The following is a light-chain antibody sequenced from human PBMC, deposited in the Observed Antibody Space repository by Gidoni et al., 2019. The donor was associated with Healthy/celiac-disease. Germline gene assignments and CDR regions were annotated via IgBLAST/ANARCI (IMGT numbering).Light chain of an antibody. CDR2: WAS. CDR1: QSVLYSSNNKNY. J-gene: IGKJ1*01. V-gene: IGKV4-1*01. CDR3: QQYYSTPWT. Sequence: DIVMTQSPDSLAVPLGERATIKCKSSQSVLYSSNNKNYLAWYQQKPGQPPKLLIYWASTRESGVPDRFSGSGSGTDFTLTISSLQAEDVAVYYCQQYYSTPWTFGQGTKVEIK.